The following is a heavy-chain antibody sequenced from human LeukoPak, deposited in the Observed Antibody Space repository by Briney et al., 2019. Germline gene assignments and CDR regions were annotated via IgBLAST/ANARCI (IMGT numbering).Heavy chain of an antibody. J-gene: IGHJ4*02. CDR3: AKSGSGWYRLDC. V-gene: IGHV3-23*01. Sequence: GGSLRLSCAASGFTFRSYWMHWVRQAPGKGLEWVSRISGSGAATYYADSVKGRFTISRDNSKNTLYLQMNSLRAEDTAIYYCAKSGSGWYRLDCWGQGMRVTVSS. D-gene: IGHD6-19*01. CDR2: ISGSGAAT. CDR1: GFTFRSYW.